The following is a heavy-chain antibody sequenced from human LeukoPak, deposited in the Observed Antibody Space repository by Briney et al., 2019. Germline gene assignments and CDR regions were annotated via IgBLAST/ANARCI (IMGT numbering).Heavy chain of an antibody. Sequence: SETLSLTCTVSGGSISRGGYCWSWIRQHPGKGLEWIGNIYYSGSTYYNPSLKSRVTISVDTSKNQFSLKLSSVTAADTAVYYCARGVRWLQLSYFDYWGQGTLVTVSS. CDR3: ARGVRWLQLSYFDY. V-gene: IGHV4-31*03. CDR2: IYYSGST. J-gene: IGHJ4*02. D-gene: IGHD5-24*01. CDR1: GGSISRGGYC.